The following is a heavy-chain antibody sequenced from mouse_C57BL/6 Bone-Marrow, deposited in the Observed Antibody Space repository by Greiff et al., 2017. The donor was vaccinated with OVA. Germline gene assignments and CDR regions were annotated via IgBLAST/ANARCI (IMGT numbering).Heavy chain of an antibody. CDR1: GFNIKDDY. CDR2: IDPENGDT. D-gene: IGHD2-2*01. J-gene: IGHJ4*01. CDR3: TTGYKYYAKDY. Sequence: EVKLQESGAELVRPGASVKLSCTASGFNIKDDYMHWVKQRPEQGLEWIGWIDPENGDTEYASKFQGKATITADKSSNTAYLQLSSLTSEDTAVYYCTTGYKYYAKDYWGQGTSVTVSS. V-gene: IGHV14-4*01.